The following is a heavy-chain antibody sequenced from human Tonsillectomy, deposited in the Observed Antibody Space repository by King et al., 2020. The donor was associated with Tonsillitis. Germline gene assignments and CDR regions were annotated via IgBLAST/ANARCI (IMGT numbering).Heavy chain of an antibody. CDR3: AIDYGVPVGGVK. CDR2: LYRGGST. V-gene: IGHV3-53*01. D-gene: IGHD3-16*01. CDR1: GFTVSRPS. J-gene: IGHJ4*02. Sequence: VPLVSSGGCLLPPGGSLLLSCAASGFTVSRPSMSWVRPAPGPGLAWVSVLYRGGSTYSAASVPGRFTLSSDPSKTTLYLQMNSLRAEDTAVYYCAIDYGVPVGGVKWGQGTLVTGSA.